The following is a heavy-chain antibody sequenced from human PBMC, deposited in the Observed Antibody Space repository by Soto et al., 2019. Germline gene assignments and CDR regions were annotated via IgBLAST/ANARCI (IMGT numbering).Heavy chain of an antibody. J-gene: IGHJ4*02. V-gene: IGHV3-21*01. D-gene: IGHD7-27*01. CDR3: ARLHGRTGDFDY. CDR2: ITSSSSYI. Sequence: GGSLRLSCAASGFTFSLYSMIWVRQAPGKGLEWVASITSSSSYIYYEDSVKGRFTISRDNAKNSLYLQMNSLRDEDAAVYYCARLHGRTGDFDYWGQGTLVTVSS. CDR1: GFTFSLYS.